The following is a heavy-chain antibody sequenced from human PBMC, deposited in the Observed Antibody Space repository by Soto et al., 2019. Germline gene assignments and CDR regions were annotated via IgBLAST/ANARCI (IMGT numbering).Heavy chain of an antibody. D-gene: IGHD2-21*01. CDR3: ARIRDSSGPDP. CDR1: GGSISSGYW. CDR2: IFSNDEK. V-gene: IGHV2-26*02. J-gene: IGHJ5*02. Sequence: ETLSLTCSVSGGSISSGYWTWIRQPPGKALEWLAHIFSNDEKSYSTSLKSRLTISKDTSKSQVVLTMTNMDPVDTATYYCARIRDSSGPDPWGQGTLVTVSS.